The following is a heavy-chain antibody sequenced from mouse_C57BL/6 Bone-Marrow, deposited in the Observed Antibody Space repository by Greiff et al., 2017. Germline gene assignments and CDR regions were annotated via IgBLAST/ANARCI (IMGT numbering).Heavy chain of an antibody. J-gene: IGHJ4*01. CDR3: AREEDYDLAMDY. D-gene: IGHD2-4*01. CDR2: IDPSDSYP. V-gene: IGHV1-50*01. CDR1: GYTFTSYW. Sequence: QVQLQQPGAELVKPGASVKLSCKASGYTFTSYWMQWVKQRPGQGLEWIGEIDPSDSYPNYNQKFKGKATLTVDTSSSTAYMQLSSLTSEDSAVYYCAREEDYDLAMDYWGQGTSVTVSS.